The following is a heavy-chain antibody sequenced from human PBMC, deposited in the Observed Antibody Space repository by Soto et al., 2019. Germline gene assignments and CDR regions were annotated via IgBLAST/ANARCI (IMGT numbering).Heavy chain of an antibody. V-gene: IGHV3-53*01. CDR1: GFTVTINY. D-gene: IGHD5-12*01. CDR2: IYSGGTI. Sequence: EVPVVESGGGLIQPGGSLRLSCAVSGFTVTINYMSWVRQAPGKGLEWVSVIYSGGTIYYADSVKGRFTISRDTSKNTLYLQMNSLRGEDTAMYYCHGYGYWGQGTLVTVSS. CDR3: HGYGY. J-gene: IGHJ4*02.